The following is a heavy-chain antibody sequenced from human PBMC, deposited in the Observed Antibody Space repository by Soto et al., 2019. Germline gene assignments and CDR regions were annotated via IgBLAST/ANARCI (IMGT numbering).Heavy chain of an antibody. D-gene: IGHD3-10*01. CDR1: GGSISSSSYY. CDR3: ARHVGSRVTMVRGVIIKFDY. Sequence: SETLSLTCTVSGGSISSSSYYWGWIRHPPGKGLEWIGSIYYSGSTYYNPSLKSRVTISVDTSKNQFSLKLSSVTAADTAVYYCARHVGSRVTMVRGVIIKFDYWGQGTLVTVSS. J-gene: IGHJ4*02. V-gene: IGHV4-39*01. CDR2: IYYSGST.